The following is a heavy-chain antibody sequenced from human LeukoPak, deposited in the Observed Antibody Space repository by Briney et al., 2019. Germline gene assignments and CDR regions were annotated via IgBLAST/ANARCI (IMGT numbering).Heavy chain of an antibody. CDR1: GFTFSNYG. D-gene: IGHD2-2*01. CDR3: AKSIAPMNFLDC. J-gene: IGHJ4*02. V-gene: IGHV3-33*06. Sequence: PGRSLRLSCAASGFTFSNYGMHWVRQAPGKGLEWVAVIWYDGSNEFYADSVKGRFTISRDNSRNTLYLQMNSLRAGDTAIYYCAKSIAPMNFLDCRGQGTLVTVSS. CDR2: IWYDGSNE.